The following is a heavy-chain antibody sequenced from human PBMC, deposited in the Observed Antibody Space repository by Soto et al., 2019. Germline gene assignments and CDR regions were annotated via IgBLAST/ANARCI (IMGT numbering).Heavy chain of an antibody. V-gene: IGHV3-48*03. D-gene: IGHD5-12*01. CDR1: GFIFSNYE. CDR2: IDHSGTTI. J-gene: IGHJ4*02. CDR3: ARGHIVATILDY. Sequence: EVQLVESGGALVQPGGSLRISCAASGFIFSNYEMSWVRQAPGKGLEWVSYIDHSGTTIYYADSVKGRFTISRDNAKNSLFLQMNSLRAEDTAVYYCARGHIVATILDYWDQGTLVTVSS.